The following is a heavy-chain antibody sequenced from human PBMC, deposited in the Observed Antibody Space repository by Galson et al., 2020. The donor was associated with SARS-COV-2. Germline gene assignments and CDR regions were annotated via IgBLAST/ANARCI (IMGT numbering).Heavy chain of an antibody. J-gene: IGHJ6*03. CDR2: IGTAGDT. V-gene: IGHV3-13*01. CDR1: GFTFSSYD. D-gene: IGHD2-2*01. CDR3: AREADIVVLRGGVYYYYYYMDV. Sequence: GGSLRLSCAASGFTFSSYDMHWVRQATGKGLEWVSAIGTAGDTYYPGSVKGRFTISRENAKNSLYLQMNSLRAGDTAVYYCAREADIVVLRGGVYYYYYYMDVWGKGTTVTVSS.